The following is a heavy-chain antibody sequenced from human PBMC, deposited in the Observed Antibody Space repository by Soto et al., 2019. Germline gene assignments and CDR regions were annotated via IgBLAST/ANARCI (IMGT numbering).Heavy chain of an antibody. CDR2: ISGSGGST. CDR3: EKVPRGDYGMDV. Sequence: GSLGGPCAASGFTFSSYAMSWVRQAPGKGLEWVSAISGSGGSTYYADSVKGRFTISRDNSKNTLYLQMNSLRAEDTAVYYCEKVPRGDYGMDVWGQGTTVTVSS. V-gene: IGHV3-23*01. CDR1: GFTFSSYA. J-gene: IGHJ6*02. D-gene: IGHD4-17*01.